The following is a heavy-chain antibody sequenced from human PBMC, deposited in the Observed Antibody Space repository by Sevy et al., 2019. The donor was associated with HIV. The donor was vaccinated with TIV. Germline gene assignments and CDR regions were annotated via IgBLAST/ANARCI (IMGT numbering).Heavy chain of an antibody. CDR3: AKARTKXWXLLPXDX. D-gene: IGHD1-26*01. Sequence: GGSLRLSCAASGFTFSSYAMSWVRQAPGKGLEXVXXXSXXGGSTYYADSVKGRFTISGDNSKNTLYLQMNSLRAEDTAVYYCAKARTKXWXLLPXDXWGQGTLVTVSS. CDR2: XSXXGGST. J-gene: IGHJ4*02. CDR1: GFTFSSYA. V-gene: IGHV3-23*01.